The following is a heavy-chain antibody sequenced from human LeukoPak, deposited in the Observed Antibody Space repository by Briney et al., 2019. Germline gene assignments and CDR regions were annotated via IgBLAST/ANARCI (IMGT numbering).Heavy chain of an antibody. CDR2: INHSGST. Sequence: SETLSLTCAVYGGSFSGYYWSWIRQPPGKGLEWIGEINHSGSTNYNPSLKSQVTISVDTSKNQFSLKLSSVTAADTAVYYCARRRIKLALDPWGQGTLVTVSS. J-gene: IGHJ5*02. CDR1: GGSFSGYY. D-gene: IGHD5-18*01. CDR3: ARRRIKLALDP. V-gene: IGHV4-34*01.